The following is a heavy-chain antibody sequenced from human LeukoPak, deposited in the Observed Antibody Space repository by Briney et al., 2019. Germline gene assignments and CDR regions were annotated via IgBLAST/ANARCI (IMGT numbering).Heavy chain of an antibody. D-gene: IGHD6-13*01. J-gene: IGHJ6*03. CDR3: ARDRIAAAGTEGFVYYYYYYMDV. CDR2: IIPILGIA. V-gene: IGHV1-69*04. CDR1: GGTFSSYA. Sequence: SVKVSCKASGGTFSSYAISWVRQAPGQGLEWMGRIIPILGIANYAQKFQGRVTITTDESTSTAYMELSSLRSEDTAVYYCARDRIAAAGTEGFVYYYYYYMDVWGKGTTVTVSS.